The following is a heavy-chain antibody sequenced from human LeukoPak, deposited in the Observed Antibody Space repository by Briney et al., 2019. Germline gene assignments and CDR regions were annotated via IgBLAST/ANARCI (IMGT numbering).Heavy chain of an antibody. CDR2: IFHSGTT. V-gene: IGHV4-39*07. Sequence: SETLSLTCTVSSGSISTSNYYWGWVRQPPGKALEWIGEIFHSGTTNYNASLKSRVTISVDNSKNQFSLKLNSLTAADTAVYYCVTSIALAGWGAFDIWGQGTMVTVSS. D-gene: IGHD6-19*01. CDR3: VTSIALAGWGAFDI. CDR1: SGSISTSNYY. J-gene: IGHJ3*02.